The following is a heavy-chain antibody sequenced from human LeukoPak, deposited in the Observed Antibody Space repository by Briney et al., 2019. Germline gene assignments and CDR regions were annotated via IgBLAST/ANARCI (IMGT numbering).Heavy chain of an antibody. CDR1: GGSISNYY. J-gene: IGHJ5*02. CDR2: IYYGGTT. CDR3: ASGYQIVS. D-gene: IGHD2/OR15-2a*01. Sequence: PSETLSLTCTVYGGSISNYYWSWIRQPPGKGLEWIGYIYYGGTTDYNPSLKSRVTISVDTSKNQFSLTVRSVTAADTAVYYCASGYQIVSWGQGTLVSVSS. V-gene: IGHV4-59*01.